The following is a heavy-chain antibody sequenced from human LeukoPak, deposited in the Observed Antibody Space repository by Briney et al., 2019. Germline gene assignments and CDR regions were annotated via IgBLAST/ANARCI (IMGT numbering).Heavy chain of an antibody. Sequence: PSETLSLTCTVSGGSISSSSYHWGRIRPPPGKGLEWFVSIYYTRTTYYHPALKSRVTISVDTSKNQFSLKVSSVTAADTAVYYCAPTYSYTSGGYDYWGQGTQVTVSS. CDR2: IYYTRTT. CDR3: APTYSYTSGGYDY. CDR1: GGSISSSSYH. J-gene: IGHJ4*02. V-gene: IGHV4-39*01. D-gene: IGHD5-18*01.